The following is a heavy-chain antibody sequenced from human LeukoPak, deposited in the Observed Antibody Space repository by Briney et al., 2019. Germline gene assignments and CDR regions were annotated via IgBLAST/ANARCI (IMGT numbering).Heavy chain of an antibody. V-gene: IGHV3-23*01. J-gene: IGHJ5*02. CDR1: GFTFSSYG. CDR2: ISGSGGST. CDR3: ATHKQQLVVGGWFDP. D-gene: IGHD6-13*01. Sequence: GGSLRLSCAASGFTFSSYGMSWVRQAPGKGLEWVSAISGSGGSTYYADSVKGRFTISRDNSKNTLYLQMNSLRAEDTAVYYCATHKQQLVVGGWFDPWGQGTLVTVSS.